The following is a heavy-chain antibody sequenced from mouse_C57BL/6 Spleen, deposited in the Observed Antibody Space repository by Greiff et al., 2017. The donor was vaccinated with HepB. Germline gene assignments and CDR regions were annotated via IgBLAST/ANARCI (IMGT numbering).Heavy chain of an antibody. V-gene: IGHV1-52*01. J-gene: IGHJ4*01. CDR1: GYTFTSYW. CDR3: AGGRYAMDY. CDR2: IDPSDSET. Sequence: QVQLKQPGAELVRPGSSVKLSCKASGYTFTSYWMHWVKQRPIQGLEWIGNIDPSDSETHYNQKFKDKATLTVDKSSSTAYMQLSSLTSEDSAVYYCAGGRYAMDYWGQGTSVTVSS.